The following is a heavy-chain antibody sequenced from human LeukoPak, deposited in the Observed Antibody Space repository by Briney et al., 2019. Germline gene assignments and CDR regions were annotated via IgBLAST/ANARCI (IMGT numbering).Heavy chain of an antibody. CDR3: ARSVARRGRGLDY. Sequence: ASVKVSCKASGGTFSSYAISWVRQAPGQGLEWMGGIIPIFGTANYAQKFQGRVTITADESTSTAYMELSSLRSEDTAVYYCARSVARRGRGLDYWGQGTLVTVSS. CDR1: GGTFSSYA. D-gene: IGHD6-19*01. J-gene: IGHJ4*02. V-gene: IGHV1-69*13. CDR2: IIPIFGTA.